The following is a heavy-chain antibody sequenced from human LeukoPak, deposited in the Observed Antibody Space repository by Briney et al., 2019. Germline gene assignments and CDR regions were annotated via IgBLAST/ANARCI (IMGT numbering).Heavy chain of an antibody. Sequence: GGSLRLSCAASGFSLSGYWMHWVRHAPGKWLVWVSRISPEGSGTTYAGSVKGRFTISRDNAKNTLYLQMNSLRDEDAAVYHCTRVQAGRSGLMDVWGRGTTVTVSS. J-gene: IGHJ6*02. CDR1: GFSLSGYW. CDR2: ISPEGSGT. V-gene: IGHV3-74*01. D-gene: IGHD2-8*02. CDR3: TRVQAGRSGLMDV.